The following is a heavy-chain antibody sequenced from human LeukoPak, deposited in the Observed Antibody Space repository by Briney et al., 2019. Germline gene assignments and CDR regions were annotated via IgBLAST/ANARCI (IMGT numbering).Heavy chain of an antibody. V-gene: IGHV4-30-2*01. Sequence: SQTLSLTCAVSGGSISSGGYSWSWIRQPPGKGLEWIGYIYHSGSTNYNPSLKSRVTISVDTSKNQFSLKLSSVTAADTAVYYCARGPPYCSSTSCHFDYWGQGTLVTVSS. CDR3: ARGPPYCSSTSCHFDY. J-gene: IGHJ4*02. CDR1: GGSISSGGYS. CDR2: IYHSGST. D-gene: IGHD2-2*01.